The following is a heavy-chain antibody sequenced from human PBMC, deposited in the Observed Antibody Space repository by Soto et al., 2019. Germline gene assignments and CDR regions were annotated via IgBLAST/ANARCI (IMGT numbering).Heavy chain of an antibody. CDR1: GFTFSSYG. D-gene: IGHD3-9*01. V-gene: IGHV3-30*18. CDR3: AKDRPSYDILTGYFDY. Sequence: GGSLRLSCAASGFTFSSYGMHWVRQAPGKGLEWVAVISYDGSNKYYADSVKGRFTISRDNSKNTLYLQMNSLRAEDTAVYYCAKDRPSYDILTGYFDYWGQGTLVTVSS. CDR2: ISYDGSNK. J-gene: IGHJ4*02.